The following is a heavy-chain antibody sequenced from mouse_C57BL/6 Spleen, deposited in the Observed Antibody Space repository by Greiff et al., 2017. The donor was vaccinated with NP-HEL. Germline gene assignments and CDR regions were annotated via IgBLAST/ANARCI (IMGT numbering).Heavy chain of an antibody. J-gene: IGHJ3*01. Sequence: EVMLVESGGGLVKPGGSLKLSCAASGFTFSSYAMSWVRQTPEKRLEWVATISDGGSYTYYPDNVKGRFTISRDNAKNNLYLQMSHLKSEDTAMYYCARGAYPFAYWGQGTLVTVSA. V-gene: IGHV5-4*03. CDR1: GFTFSSYA. D-gene: IGHD2-10*01. CDR2: ISDGGSYT. CDR3: ARGAYPFAY.